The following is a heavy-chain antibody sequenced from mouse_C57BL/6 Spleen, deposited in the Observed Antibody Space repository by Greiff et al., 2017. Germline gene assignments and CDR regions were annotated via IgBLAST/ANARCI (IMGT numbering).Heavy chain of an antibody. J-gene: IGHJ2*01. V-gene: IGHV14-4*01. CDR2: IDPANGDT. CDR3: TRTVAP. Sequence: EVKLQESGAELVRPGASVKLSCTASGFNIKDDYMHWVKQRPEQGLEWIGWIDPANGDTEYASKFQGTATITAVTSSNTAYLQLSSLTSEDTAVYYCTRTVAPWGQGTTLTVSS. D-gene: IGHD1-1*01. CDR1: GFNIKDDY.